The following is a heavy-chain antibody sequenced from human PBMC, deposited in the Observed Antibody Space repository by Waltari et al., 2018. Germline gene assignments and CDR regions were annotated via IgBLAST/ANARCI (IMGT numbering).Heavy chain of an antibody. V-gene: IGHV3-21*01. CDR1: GFTFSSYN. CDR3: ATGGWGFYLDY. D-gene: IGHD7-27*01. Sequence: EVQLVESGGGLVKLGGSLRLSCAASGFTFSSYNMNWVRQAPGKGLEWVSSISSSSSYTHYADSVKGRFTISRDNAKNSLYLQMNSLRAEDTAVYYCATGGWGFYLDYWGQGTLVTVSS. J-gene: IGHJ4*02. CDR2: ISSSSSYT.